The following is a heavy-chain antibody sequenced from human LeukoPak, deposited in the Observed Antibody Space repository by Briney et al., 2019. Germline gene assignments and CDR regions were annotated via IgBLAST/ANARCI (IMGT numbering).Heavy chain of an antibody. CDR2: ISSSGSTI. Sequence: GGPLRLSCAASGFTFSSYEMNWVRQAPGKGLEWVSYISSSGSTIYYADSVKGRFTISRDNAKNSLYLQMNSLRAEDTAVYYCARDLGDGYNPPGYWGQGTLVTVSS. CDR3: ARDLGDGYNPPGY. D-gene: IGHD5-24*01. CDR1: GFTFSSYE. V-gene: IGHV3-48*03. J-gene: IGHJ4*02.